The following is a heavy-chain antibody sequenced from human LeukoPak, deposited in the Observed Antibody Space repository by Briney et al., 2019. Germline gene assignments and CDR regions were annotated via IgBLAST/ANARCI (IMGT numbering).Heavy chain of an antibody. D-gene: IGHD6-13*01. Sequence: ASVKVSCKASGGTFSSYAISWVRQAPGQGLEWMGGIIPIFGTANYAQKFQGRVTITADESTSTAYMELSSLRSEDTAVYYCARVLRIAAAGSDRLDAFDIWGQGTMVTVSS. J-gene: IGHJ3*02. CDR3: ARVLRIAAAGSDRLDAFDI. CDR1: GGTFSSYA. V-gene: IGHV1-69*13. CDR2: IIPIFGTA.